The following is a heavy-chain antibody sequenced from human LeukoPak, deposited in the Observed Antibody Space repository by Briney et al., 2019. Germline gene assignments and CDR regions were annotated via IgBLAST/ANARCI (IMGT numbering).Heavy chain of an antibody. V-gene: IGHV3-23*01. CDR1: GFTLTSYA. CDR3: AKEGYCSGGSCYQDNWFDP. D-gene: IGHD2-15*01. J-gene: IGHJ5*02. CDR2: ISGRGGRT. Sequence: GGSLRLSCAASGFTLTSYATSWVRQAQGKGLEWVSAISGRGGRTYYADSGKGRLTTSRDNSKNALYLHMNSLKDEDTAVYYCAKEGYCSGGSCYQDNWFDPWGQGTLVTVSS.